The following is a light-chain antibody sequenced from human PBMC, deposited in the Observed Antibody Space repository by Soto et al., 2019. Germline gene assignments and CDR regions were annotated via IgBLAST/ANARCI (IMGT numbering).Light chain of an antibody. CDR3: KSYAGSNTYV. J-gene: IGLJ1*01. CDR2: EVV. Sequence: QSVLTQPASVSGSAGQSITISCSGTMRDVGAYNLVSWYQHHPGKAPRLIIYEVVQRPSGVPDRFSGSKSGNTASLTVSGLQAADEADYFCKSYAGSNTYVFGSGTKVTVL. CDR1: MRDVGAYNL. V-gene: IGLV2-8*01.